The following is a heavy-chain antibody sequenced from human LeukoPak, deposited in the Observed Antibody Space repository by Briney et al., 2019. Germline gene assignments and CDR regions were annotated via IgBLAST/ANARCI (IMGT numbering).Heavy chain of an antibody. D-gene: IGHD3-22*01. V-gene: IGHV3-30*02. CDR1: GFTFSSYG. CDR3: AKDGSRDYYDSSGTYFDF. J-gene: IGHJ4*02. CDR2: IRYDGSNK. Sequence: GGSLRLSCAASGFTFSSYGMHWVRQAPGKGLEWVAFIRYDGSNKYYAVSVKGRFTISRDNSKNTLYLQMNSLRAEDTAVYYCAKDGSRDYYDSSGTYFDFWGQGTLVTVSS.